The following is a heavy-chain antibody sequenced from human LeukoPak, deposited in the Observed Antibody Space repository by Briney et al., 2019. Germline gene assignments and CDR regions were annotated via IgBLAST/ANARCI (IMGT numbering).Heavy chain of an antibody. CDR2: IYATGST. Sequence: SETLSLTCTVSGGSITSYYWSWIRQPAGKGLEWIGRIYATGSTDYNPSLENRVMMSVDTSKNQFSLKLSSMTAGDTAVYYWAREGSMTARPFVSIDYWGQGTLVTVSS. J-gene: IGHJ4*02. D-gene: IGHD6-6*01. CDR3: AREGSMTARPFVSIDY. V-gene: IGHV4-4*07. CDR1: GGSITSYY.